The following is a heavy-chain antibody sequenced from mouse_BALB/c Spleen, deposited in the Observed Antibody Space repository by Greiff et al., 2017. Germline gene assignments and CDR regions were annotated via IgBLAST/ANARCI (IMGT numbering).Heavy chain of an antibody. Sequence: VQLQQSGAELVRPGTSVKVSCKASGYAFTNYLIEWVKQRPGQGLEWIGVINPGSGGTNYNEKFKGKATLTADKSSSTAYMQLSSLTSDDSAVYFCARDWDEKGFDYWGQGTTLTVSS. D-gene: IGHD4-1*01. CDR1: GYAFTNYL. J-gene: IGHJ2*01. CDR2: INPGSGGT. CDR3: ARDWDEKGFDY. V-gene: IGHV1-54*01.